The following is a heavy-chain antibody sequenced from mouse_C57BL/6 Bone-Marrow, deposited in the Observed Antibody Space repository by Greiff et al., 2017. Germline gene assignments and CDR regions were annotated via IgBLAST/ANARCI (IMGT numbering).Heavy chain of an antibody. CDR3: TSVLDYAMDY. CDR2: IDPENGDT. V-gene: IGHV14-4*01. CDR1: GFNIKDDY. J-gene: IGHJ4*01. D-gene: IGHD3-2*02. Sequence: EVQLQQSGAELVRPGASVKLSCTASGFNIKDDYMHWVKQRPEQGLEWIGWIDPENGDTEYASKFQGKATITADKSSNTAYLPLSSLTSEDTAVYYCTSVLDYAMDYWGQGAAVTVSS.